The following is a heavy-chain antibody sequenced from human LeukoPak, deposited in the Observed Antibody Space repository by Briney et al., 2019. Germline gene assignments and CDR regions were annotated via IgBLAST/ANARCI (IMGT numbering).Heavy chain of an antibody. CDR3: AKAASSSWPSYYYGMEV. CDR1: GFTFSSYA. Sequence: GGSLRLSCAASGFTFSSYAMSWVRQAPGMGLEWVSAISGSGGSTYYADSVKGRFTISRDNSKNTLYLQMNSLRAEDTAVYYCAKAASSSWPSYYYGMEVWGQGTTVTVSS. CDR2: ISGSGGST. D-gene: IGHD6-13*01. J-gene: IGHJ6*02. V-gene: IGHV3-23*01.